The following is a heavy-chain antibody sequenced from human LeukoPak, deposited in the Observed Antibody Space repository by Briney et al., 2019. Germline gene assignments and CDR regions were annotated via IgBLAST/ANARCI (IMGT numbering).Heavy chain of an antibody. CDR3: AKGGRYCSSTSCYSPFDY. J-gene: IGHJ4*02. Sequence: GGSLRLSCAASGFTFSSYAMSWVRQAPGKGLEWVSAISGSGGSTYYADSVKGRFTISGDNSKNTLYLQMNSLRAEDTAVYYCAKGGRYCSSTSCYSPFDYWGQGTLVTVSS. D-gene: IGHD2-2*01. CDR1: GFTFSSYA. V-gene: IGHV3-23*01. CDR2: ISGSGGST.